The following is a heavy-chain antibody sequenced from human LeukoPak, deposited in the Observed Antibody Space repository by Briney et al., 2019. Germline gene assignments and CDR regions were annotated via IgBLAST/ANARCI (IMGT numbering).Heavy chain of an antibody. V-gene: IGHV3-11*01. CDR3: AKAQDYSSSSFDY. CDR2: ISSSGSTI. Sequence: GGSLRLACAASGFTFSDYYMSWIRQAPGKGLEWVSYISSSGSTIYYADSVKGRFTISRDNAKNSLYLQMNSLRAEDTALYYCAKAQDYSSSSFDYWGQGTLVTVSS. CDR1: GFTFSDYY. J-gene: IGHJ4*02. D-gene: IGHD6-6*01.